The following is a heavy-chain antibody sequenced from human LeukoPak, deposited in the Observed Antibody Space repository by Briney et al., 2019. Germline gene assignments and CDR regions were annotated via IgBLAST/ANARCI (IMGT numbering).Heavy chain of an antibody. V-gene: IGHV4-4*07. J-gene: IGHJ3*02. CDR1: GGPISIYY. CDR3: ARGAYYDILTGYHTGSFDI. CDR2: IYNSGST. Sequence: SETLSLTCIVSGGPISIYYWSWIRQPAGKGLEWIGRIYNSGSTNYNPSLKSRVTMSVDTSKNQFSLKLSSVTAADTAVYYCARGAYYDILTGYHTGSFDIWGQETMVTVSS. D-gene: IGHD3-9*01.